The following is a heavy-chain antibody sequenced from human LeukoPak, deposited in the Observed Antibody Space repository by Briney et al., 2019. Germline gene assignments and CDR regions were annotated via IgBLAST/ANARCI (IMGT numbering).Heavy chain of an antibody. J-gene: IGHJ4*02. CDR2: IYSGGST. D-gene: IGHD6-19*01. CDR1: GFTVSSDY. V-gene: IGHV3-53*01. Sequence: GGSLRLSCAASGFTVSSDYMSWVRQAPGKGLEWVSVIYSGGSTYYADSVKGRFTISRDNSKNTLYLQMNSLRAEDTAVYYCATSGWYQGIDYWGQGTLVTVSS. CDR3: ATSGWYQGIDY.